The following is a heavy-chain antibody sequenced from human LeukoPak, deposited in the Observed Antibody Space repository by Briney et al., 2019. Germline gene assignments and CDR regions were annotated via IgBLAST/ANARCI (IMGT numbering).Heavy chain of an antibody. CDR1: AFTFSSYS. CDR2: ISSTSSTI. Sequence: RALRLSCAASAFTFSSYSMTWVRQAPGKGMEWVSYISSTSSTIYYAGSVKGRFTISRDNAKTSLYLQMDSLRAVDAAVYYCARAGLQQWLSFDNWGQGTLVTVST. D-gene: IGHD6-19*01. CDR3: ARAGLQQWLSFDN. J-gene: IGHJ4*02. V-gene: IGHV3-48*01.